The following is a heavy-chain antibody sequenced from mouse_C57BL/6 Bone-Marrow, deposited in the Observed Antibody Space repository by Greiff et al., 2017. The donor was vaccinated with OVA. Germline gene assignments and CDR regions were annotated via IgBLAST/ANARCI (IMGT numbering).Heavy chain of an antibody. J-gene: IGHJ4*01. CDR3: TRETYYGSSYYYAMDY. D-gene: IGHD1-1*01. CDR2: ISSGGDYI. V-gene: IGHV5-9-1*02. Sequence: EVQRVESGEGLVKPGGSLKLSCAASGFTFSSYAMSWVRQTPEKRLEWVAYISSGGDYIYYADTVKGRFTISRDNARNTLYLQMSSLKSEDTAMYYCTRETYYGSSYYYAMDYWGQGTSVTVSS. CDR1: GFTFSSYA.